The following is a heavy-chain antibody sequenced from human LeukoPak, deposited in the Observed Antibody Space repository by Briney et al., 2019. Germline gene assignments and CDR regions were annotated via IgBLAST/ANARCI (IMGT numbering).Heavy chain of an antibody. CDR1: GGSINSYY. D-gene: IGHD6-13*01. J-gene: IGHJ4*02. V-gene: IGHV4-59*01. CDR3: ARAGYGSSWACDY. Sequence: PSETLSLTCTVSGGSINSYYWSWIRQPPGKGLEWSGYIYYSGSTNYNPSLKSRVTISVDTSKTQFSLKLSSVTAADTAVYYCARAGYGSSWACDYWAQEPLVTVSS. CDR2: IYYSGST.